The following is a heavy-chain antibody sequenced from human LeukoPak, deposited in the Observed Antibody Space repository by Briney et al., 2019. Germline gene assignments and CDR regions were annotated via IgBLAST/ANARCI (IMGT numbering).Heavy chain of an antibody. D-gene: IGHD6-6*01. CDR1: GFTFSSYA. Sequence: GGSLRLACAASGFTFSSYAISWVRQAPGKGLEWVSAISGSGGSTYYADSVKGRFTISRDNSKNTLYLQMNSLRAEDTAVYYCASLEEYSNDYWGQRALVTVSS. CDR3: ASLEEYSNDY. CDR2: ISGSGGST. J-gene: IGHJ4*02. V-gene: IGHV3-23*01.